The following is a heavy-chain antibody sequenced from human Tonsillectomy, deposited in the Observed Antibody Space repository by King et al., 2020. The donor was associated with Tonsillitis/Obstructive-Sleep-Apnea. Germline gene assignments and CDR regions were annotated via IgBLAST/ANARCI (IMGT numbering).Heavy chain of an antibody. CDR1: GFTFSSYS. Sequence: VQLVESGGGLVKPGGSLRLSCAASGFTFSSYSMNWVRKAPGKGLEWVSSISSRSSYIYYADSVKGRFTISRDNAKNSLYLQMNSLRAEDTAVYYFARDEQVAGTIIFYYWGQGTLVSVSS. J-gene: IGHJ4*02. CDR3: ARDEQVAGTIIFYY. CDR2: ISSRSSYI. V-gene: IGHV3-21*01. D-gene: IGHD6-19*01.